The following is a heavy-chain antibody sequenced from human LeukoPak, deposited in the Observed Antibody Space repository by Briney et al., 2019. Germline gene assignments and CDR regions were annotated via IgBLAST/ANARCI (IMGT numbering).Heavy chain of an antibody. Sequence: GASVNVSCKASGYTFTSYDINWVRQATGQGLEWMGWMNPNSGNTGYAQKFQGRVTMTRNTSISTAYMELSSLRSEDTAVYYCARRLKSGGSCYWVLRYWGQGTLVTVSS. D-gene: IGHD2-15*01. V-gene: IGHV1-8*01. CDR1: GYTFTSYD. CDR3: ARRLKSGGSCYWVLRY. CDR2: MNPNSGNT. J-gene: IGHJ4*02.